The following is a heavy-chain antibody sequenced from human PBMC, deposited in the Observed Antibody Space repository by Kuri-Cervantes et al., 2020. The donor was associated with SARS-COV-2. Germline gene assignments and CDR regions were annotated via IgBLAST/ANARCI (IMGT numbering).Heavy chain of an antibody. CDR2: IGSKAYTGTT. CDR3: TIGYCSSTGCYRPYYFDY. J-gene: IGHJ4*02. Sequence: GGSLRLSCTASGFTFGDYTMGWFRQAPGKGLEWVGFIGSKAYTGTTEYAASVKGRFTISRDDSKSIAYLQMNSLKTEDTAVYYCTIGYCSSTGCYRPYYFDYWGQGTLVTVSS. V-gene: IGHV3-49*03. D-gene: IGHD2-2*02. CDR1: GFTFGDYT.